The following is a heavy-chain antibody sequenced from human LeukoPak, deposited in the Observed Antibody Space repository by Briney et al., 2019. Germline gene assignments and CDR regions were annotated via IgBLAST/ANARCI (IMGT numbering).Heavy chain of an antibody. V-gene: IGHV1-18*01. D-gene: IGHD1-7*01. CDR3: ARDSVGTEYYYYGMDV. J-gene: IGHJ6*02. CDR1: GYTFTSYG. Sequence: ASVKVSCKASGYTFTSYGISWVRQAPGQGLAWMGWISAYNGNTNYAQKLQGRVTMTTDASTSTAYMELRSLRSDDTAVYYCARDSVGTEYYYYGMDVWGQGTTVTVSS. CDR2: ISAYNGNT.